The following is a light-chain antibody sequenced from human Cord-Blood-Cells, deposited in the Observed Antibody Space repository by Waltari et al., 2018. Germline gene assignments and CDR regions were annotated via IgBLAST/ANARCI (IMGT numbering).Light chain of an antibody. CDR3: NSRDSSGYV. CDR1: SLRSYY. J-gene: IGLJ1*01. CDR2: GKN. Sequence: SSELTQDPAVSVALGQPVRITCQGDSLRSYYASWYQQKPGQAPVLVIYGKNNRPSGIPDRFSGSSSGNTASLTITGAQAEDEAAYYCNSRDSSGYVFGTGTKVTVL. V-gene: IGLV3-19*01.